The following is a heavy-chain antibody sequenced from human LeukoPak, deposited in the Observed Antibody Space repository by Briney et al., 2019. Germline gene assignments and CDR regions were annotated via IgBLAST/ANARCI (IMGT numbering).Heavy chain of an antibody. CDR3: ARDPNRLADYGGDYFDH. V-gene: IGHV3-30*04. Sequence: GGSLRLSCLASGFTFSSFSMHWVRQAPGNGLEWVAVISHDGSRKYYADSVRGRFTISRDDSKNTLSLQMNTLRPEDTALFYCARDPNRLADYGGDYFDHWGQGTLVTVSS. D-gene: IGHD4-23*01. J-gene: IGHJ4*02. CDR1: GFTFSSFS. CDR2: ISHDGSRK.